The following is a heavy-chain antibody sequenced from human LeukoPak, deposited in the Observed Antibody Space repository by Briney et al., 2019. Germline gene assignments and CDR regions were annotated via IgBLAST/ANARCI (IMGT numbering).Heavy chain of an antibody. CDR2: IIPILGIA. V-gene: IGHV1-69*04. Sequence: SVKVSCKASGGTFSSHAISWVRQAPGQGLEWMGRIIPILGIANYAQKFQGRVTITADKSTSTAYMELSSLRSEDTAVYYCDVYYYDSSGYSDDAFDIWGQGTMVTVSS. CDR3: DVYYYDSSGYSDDAFDI. D-gene: IGHD3-22*01. CDR1: GGTFSSHA. J-gene: IGHJ3*02.